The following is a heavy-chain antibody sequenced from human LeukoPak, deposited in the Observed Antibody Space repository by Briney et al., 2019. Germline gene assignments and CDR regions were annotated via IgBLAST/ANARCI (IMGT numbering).Heavy chain of an antibody. CDR2: IYTDGSST. CDR1: AFTFYCYW. J-gene: IGHJ4*02. CDR3: GRGLRNDYGDYGPDY. Sequence: PSGTLSFTSSAYAFTFYCYWWHWVRQAPGKGLMWVPRIYTDGSSTSYADSVEGRFTISRYNAETTLYLQMNSLRAEDTAVYYCGRGLRNDYGDYGPDYWGQGTLVTVSS. V-gene: IGHV3-74*01. D-gene: IGHD4-17*01.